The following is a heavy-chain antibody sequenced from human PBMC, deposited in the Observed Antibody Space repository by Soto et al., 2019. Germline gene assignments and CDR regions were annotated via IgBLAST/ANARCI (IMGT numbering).Heavy chain of an antibody. Sequence: GGFLRLSCAASGFTFRSFTMNWVRQAPGKGVEWVSTISSNSAYIYYTDALRGRFTISRDNAKNSLHLQMNSLRAEDTAVYYCTRDASRDSSARGWFDPWGPGTLVTVSS. CDR1: GFTFRSFT. CDR2: ISSNSAYI. CDR3: TRDASRDSSARGWFDP. V-gene: IGHV3-21*01. J-gene: IGHJ5*02. D-gene: IGHD6-13*01.